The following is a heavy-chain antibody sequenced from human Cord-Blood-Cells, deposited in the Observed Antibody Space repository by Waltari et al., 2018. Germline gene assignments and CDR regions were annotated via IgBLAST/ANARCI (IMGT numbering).Heavy chain of an antibody. CDR1: GYSISSGYY. Sequence: QVQLQESGPGLVKPSETLSLTCTVPGYSISSGYYWGWIRPPPGKGLEWIGSIYHSGSTYYNPSLKSRVTISVDTSKNQFSLKLSSVTAADTAVYYCARGGPYSSSSFDYWGQGTLVTVSS. CDR3: ARGGPYSSSSFDY. CDR2: IYHSGST. D-gene: IGHD6-6*01. V-gene: IGHV4-38-2*02. J-gene: IGHJ4*02.